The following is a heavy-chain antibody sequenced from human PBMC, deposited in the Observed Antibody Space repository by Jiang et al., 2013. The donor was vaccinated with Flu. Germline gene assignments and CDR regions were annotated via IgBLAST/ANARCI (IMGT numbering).Heavy chain of an antibody. CDR3: VRGGAETGCV. CDR1: GASIRSRNW. J-gene: IGHJ6*02. Sequence: LLKPSETLSLICVVSGASIRSRNWWSWVRQPPGKGLEWIGEIYQSGSTKYNPSLKSRVTISLDKSKNQFSLKLNSVTAADTAVYYCVRGGAETGCVWGRGTTVTVSS. V-gene: IGHV4-4*02. CDR2: IYQSGST. D-gene: IGHD6-13*01.